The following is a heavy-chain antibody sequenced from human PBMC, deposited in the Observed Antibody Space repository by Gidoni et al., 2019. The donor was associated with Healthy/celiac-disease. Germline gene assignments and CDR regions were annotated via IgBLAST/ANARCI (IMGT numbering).Heavy chain of an antibody. CDR3: ARHSPYSGSPSWFDP. D-gene: IGHD1-26*01. CDR2: IYPGDSDT. Sequence: EVQLVQSGAEVKKPGESLKISCTGSGYSFTSYWIGWVRQMPGKGLEWMGIIYPGDSDTRYSPSFQGQVTISADKSISTAYLQWSSLKASDTAMYYCARHSPYSGSPSWFDPWGQGTLVTVSS. CDR1: GYSFTSYW. V-gene: IGHV5-51*01. J-gene: IGHJ5*02.